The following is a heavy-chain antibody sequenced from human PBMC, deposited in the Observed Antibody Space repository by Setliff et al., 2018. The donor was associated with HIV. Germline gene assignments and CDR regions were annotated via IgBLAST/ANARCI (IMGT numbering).Heavy chain of an antibody. Sequence: SETLSLTCTVSGGSISGSSYYWGWIRQSPEKGLEWIGSIFHAGSTYYNPSLKSRVTLSVDTSENQYSLKLTSLIAADTAVYYCARSLAYCSGGGCSSGNYYYMDIWGKGTTVTVSS. CDR2: IFHAGST. D-gene: IGHD2-15*01. CDR1: GGSISGSSYY. V-gene: IGHV4-39*01. J-gene: IGHJ6*03. CDR3: ARSLAYCSGGGCSSGNYYYMDI.